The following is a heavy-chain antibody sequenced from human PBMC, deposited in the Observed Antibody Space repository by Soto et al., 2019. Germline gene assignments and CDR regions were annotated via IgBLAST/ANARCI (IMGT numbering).Heavy chain of an antibody. D-gene: IGHD2-2*01. V-gene: IGHV3-15*01. CDR2: IKSKTDGGTT. CDR1: GFTFSNAW. CDR3: TTVSIVVVPAANCYYDFWSGQKCGDYYYYYMDV. J-gene: IGHJ6*03. Sequence: PGGSLRLSCAASGFTFSNAWMSWVRQAPGKGLEWVGRIKSKTDGGTTDYAAPVKGRFTISRDDSKNTLYLQMNSLKTEDTAVYYCTTVSIVVVPAANCYYDFWSGQKCGDYYYYYMDVWGKGTTVTVSS.